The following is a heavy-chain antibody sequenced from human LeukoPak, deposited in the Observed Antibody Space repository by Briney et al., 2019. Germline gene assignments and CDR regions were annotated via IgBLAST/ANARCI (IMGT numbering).Heavy chain of an antibody. Sequence: GGSLRLSCAASGFTFSSYAMHWVRQAPGKGLEYVSAISSNGGSTYYANSVKGRFTISRDNSKNTPYLQMNSLRAEDTAVYYCARVEATYYGMDVWGQGTTVTVSS. CDR1: GFTFSSYA. V-gene: IGHV3-64*01. CDR3: ARVEATYYGMDV. D-gene: IGHD1-26*01. CDR2: ISSNGGST. J-gene: IGHJ6*02.